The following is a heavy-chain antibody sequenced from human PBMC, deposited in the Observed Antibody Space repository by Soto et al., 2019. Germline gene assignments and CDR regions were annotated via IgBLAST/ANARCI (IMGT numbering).Heavy chain of an antibody. J-gene: IGHJ6*03. Sequence: GGSLRLSCAASGFTFSSYGMHWVRQAPGKGLEWVAVISYDGSNKYYADSVKGRFTISRDNSKNTLYLQMNSLRAEDTAVYYCAKGDVDIVATTQVYLMDVWGKGTAVTVSS. CDR1: GFTFSSYG. CDR3: AKGDVDIVATTQVYLMDV. CDR2: ISYDGSNK. V-gene: IGHV3-30*18. D-gene: IGHD5-12*01.